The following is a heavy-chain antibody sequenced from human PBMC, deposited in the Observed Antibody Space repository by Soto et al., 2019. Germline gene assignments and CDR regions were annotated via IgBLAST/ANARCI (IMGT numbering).Heavy chain of an antibody. V-gene: IGHV3-23*01. CDR1: RFTFSSYG. D-gene: IGHD5-12*01. J-gene: IGHJ4*02. CDR2: ISDDGDST. CDR3: AKRSGYQEAAYLDY. Sequence: EVQLLESGGALVQPGGSLRLSCAVSRFTFSSYGMNWVRQAPGKGLEWVSSISDDGDSTYYADSVKGRFTISRDNSKNTLYLQMNSLRAEDTAVYYCAKRSGYQEAAYLDYWGQGTLVTVSS.